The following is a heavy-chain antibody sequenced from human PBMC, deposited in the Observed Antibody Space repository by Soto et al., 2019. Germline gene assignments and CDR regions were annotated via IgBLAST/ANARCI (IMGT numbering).Heavy chain of an antibody. V-gene: IGHV5-51*01. J-gene: IGHJ3*02. CDR2: IYPDDSDT. Sequence: GESLKISCQASGYSFSNFWIAWVRQMPGEGLEWLGIIYPDDSDTRYSPSFLGQVTISADKSIKTTYLQWSSLKASDTAIYYCARQSGGYYLNGLDIWGQGTMVTVSS. D-gene: IGHD3-22*01. CDR1: GYSFSNFW. CDR3: ARQSGGYYLNGLDI.